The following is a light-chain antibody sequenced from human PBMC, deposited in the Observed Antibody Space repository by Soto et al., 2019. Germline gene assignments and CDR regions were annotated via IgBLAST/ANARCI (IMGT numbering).Light chain of an antibody. V-gene: IGLV2-23*01. CDR1: SSDVGSYNL. J-gene: IGLJ3*02. Sequence: QSALTQPASVSGSPGQSITISCTGTSSDVGSYNLVSWYQQHPDKAPKLMIYEGSKRPSGVSNRFSGSKSGNTASLTISGLQAEDEADYYCCSNAGSSTWVFGGGTKLTVL. CDR3: CSNAGSSTWV. CDR2: EGS.